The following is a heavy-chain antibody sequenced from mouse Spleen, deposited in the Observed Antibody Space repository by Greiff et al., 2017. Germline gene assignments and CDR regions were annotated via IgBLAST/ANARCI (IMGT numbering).Heavy chain of an antibody. CDR1: GFSLTSYG. J-gene: IGHJ4*01. D-gene: IGHD4-1*01. CDR3: ARKMTTGTRAMDY. V-gene: IGHV2-2*01. Sequence: QVQLQQSGPGLVQPSQSLSITCTVSGFSLTSYGVHWVRQSPGKGLEWLGVIWSGGSTAYNAAFISRLSISKDNSKSQVFFKMNSLQADDTAIYYCARKMTTGTRAMDYWGQGTSVTVSS. CDR2: IWSGGST.